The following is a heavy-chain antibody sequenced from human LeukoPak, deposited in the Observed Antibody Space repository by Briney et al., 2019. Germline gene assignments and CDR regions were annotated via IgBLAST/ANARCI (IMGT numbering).Heavy chain of an antibody. J-gene: IGHJ4*02. CDR3: VRGTGY. Sequence: GGSLRLSCSVSGFTLSTYVMHWVRQAPGKGLEYVSAISSNGDNTYYADSVRGRFTISRDNSKNTLYLQMSSLRADDAAVYYCVRGTGYWGQGTLVTVSS. CDR2: ISSNGDNT. V-gene: IGHV3-64D*06. CDR1: GFTLSTYV.